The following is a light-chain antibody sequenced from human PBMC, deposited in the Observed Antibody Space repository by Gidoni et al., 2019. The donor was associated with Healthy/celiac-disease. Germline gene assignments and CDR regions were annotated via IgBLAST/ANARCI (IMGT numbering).Light chain of an antibody. Sequence: IQLTQSPSSLSASVGDSVTITCRASQGISTYLVWYQKKPGKVPKLLIYSASTLQSGVPSRFSGSGSETDFTLTISSLQPEDFATYYCQQFKSYPLTFGGXTKVEIK. V-gene: IGKV1-9*01. J-gene: IGKJ4*01. CDR1: QGISTY. CDR2: SAS. CDR3: QQFKSYPLT.